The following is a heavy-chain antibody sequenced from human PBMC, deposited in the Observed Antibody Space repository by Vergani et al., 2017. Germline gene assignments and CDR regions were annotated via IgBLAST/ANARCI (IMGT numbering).Heavy chain of an antibody. Sequence: QLQLQESGPGLVKPSATLSLTCSVSGASIRSSNYYWGWIRQPPGKGLEWIASSYYSGSTYYNPSLKSRVTISVDTSKNQFSLKLSSVTAADTAVYFCARHSTVEWLVKLGWIDPWVQGILVTVSS. V-gene: IGHV4-39*01. CDR3: ARHSTVEWLVKLGWIDP. CDR2: SYYSGST. D-gene: IGHD6-19*01. CDR1: GASIRSSNYY. J-gene: IGHJ5*02.